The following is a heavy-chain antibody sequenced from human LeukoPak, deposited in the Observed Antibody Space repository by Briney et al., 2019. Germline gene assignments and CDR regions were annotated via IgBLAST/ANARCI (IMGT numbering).Heavy chain of an antibody. CDR2: IIPIFGTA. D-gene: IGHD2-15*01. CDR1: GGTFSSYA. J-gene: IGHJ6*04. CDR3: ARRGGGYYGMDV. Sequence: ASVKVSCKASGGTFSSYAISWVRQAPGQGLEWMGGIIPIFGTANHAQKFQGRVTITADESTSTAYMELSSLRSDDTAVYYCARRGGGYYGMDVWGKGTTVTVSS. V-gene: IGHV1-69*13.